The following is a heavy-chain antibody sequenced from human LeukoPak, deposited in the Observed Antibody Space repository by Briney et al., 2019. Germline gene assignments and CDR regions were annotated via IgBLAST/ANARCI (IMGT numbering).Heavy chain of an antibody. CDR3: AGGDIYSRSDH. CDR2: IDAGGST. J-gene: IGHJ4*02. D-gene: IGHD2-21*01. Sequence: SETLSPTYTVSGGSISSYYWTWIRQPAGKGLEWIGLIDAGGSTNYNPSLKSRVTMSLDTSKKQLSLRLTSVTAADTAVYYCAGGDIYSRSDHWGQGTLVTVFS. CDR1: GGSISSYY. V-gene: IGHV4-4*07.